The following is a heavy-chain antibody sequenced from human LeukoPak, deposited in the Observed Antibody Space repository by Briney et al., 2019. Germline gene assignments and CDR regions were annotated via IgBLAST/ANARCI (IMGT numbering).Heavy chain of an antibody. CDR2: INHIGST. CDR1: GGSFSGYY. CDR3: ARGHCYPYGMDV. V-gene: IGHV4-34*01. D-gene: IGHD5-18*01. J-gene: IGHJ6*04. Sequence: SETLSLTCAVYGGSFSGYYWSWIRQPPGKGLEWIGEINHIGSTNYNPSPKSRVTISVDTSKNQFSLKLSSVTAADTAVYYCARGHCYPYGMDVWGKGTTVTVSS.